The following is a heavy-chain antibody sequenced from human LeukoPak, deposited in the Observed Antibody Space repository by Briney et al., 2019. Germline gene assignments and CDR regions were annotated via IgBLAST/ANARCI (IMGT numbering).Heavy chain of an antibody. D-gene: IGHD2-2*01. J-gene: IGHJ5*02. V-gene: IGHV1-3*01. CDR3: ARRVVVPAAIVDWFDP. CDR2: INAGNGNT. CDR1: GYTFTSYA. Sequence: ASVKVSCKAPGYTFTSYAMHWVRQAPGQRLEWMGWINAGNGNTKYSQKFQGRVTITRDTSASTAYMELSSLRSEDTAVYYCARRVVVPAAIVDWFDPWGQGTLVTVSS.